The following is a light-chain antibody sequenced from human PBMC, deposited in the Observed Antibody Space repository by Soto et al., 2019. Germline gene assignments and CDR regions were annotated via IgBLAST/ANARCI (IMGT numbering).Light chain of an antibody. Sequence: EIVLTQSPATLSLSPGEKATLSCRASKSVSSYLAWYQQKPGQAPRLLIYHASNRATGIPARFSGSGSGTDFTLTISSLEPEDFAVYYCQQRSNWPPWTFGQGTKVDI. J-gene: IGKJ1*01. CDR3: QQRSNWPPWT. CDR1: KSVSSY. V-gene: IGKV3-11*01. CDR2: HAS.